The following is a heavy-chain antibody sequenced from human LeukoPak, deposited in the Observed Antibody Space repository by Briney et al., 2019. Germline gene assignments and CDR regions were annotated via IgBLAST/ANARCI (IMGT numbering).Heavy chain of an antibody. V-gene: IGHV3-23*01. CDR2: ISGSGGST. CDR3: AKDKVDYGGNFLFDY. CDR1: GFTFSSYG. Sequence: GGTLRLSRAASGFTFSSYGMSWVRQAPGKGLEWASAISGSGGSTYYADSVKGRFTISRDNSKNTLYLQMNSLRAEDTAVYYCAKDKVDYGGNFLFDYWGQGTLVTVSS. J-gene: IGHJ4*02. D-gene: IGHD4-23*01.